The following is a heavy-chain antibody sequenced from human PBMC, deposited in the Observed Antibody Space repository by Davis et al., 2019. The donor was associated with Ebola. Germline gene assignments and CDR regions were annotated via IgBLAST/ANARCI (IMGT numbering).Heavy chain of an antibody. Sequence: GESLKISCKGSGYSFPNYWIAWVRQMPGKGLEWMGVIYPTDSDTRYSPSFQGQVTISADKSINTAYLQWSSLKASDTAMYYCARPYGGNAYFDYWGQGTLVTVSS. D-gene: IGHD4-23*01. J-gene: IGHJ4*02. V-gene: IGHV5-51*01. CDR1: GYSFPNYW. CDR2: IYPTDSDT. CDR3: ARPYGGNAYFDY.